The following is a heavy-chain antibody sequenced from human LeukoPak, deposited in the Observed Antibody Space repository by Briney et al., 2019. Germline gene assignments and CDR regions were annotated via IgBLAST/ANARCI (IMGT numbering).Heavy chain of an antibody. J-gene: IGHJ2*01. CDR2: IYYSGTT. CDR1: GDSISSAGCY. Sequence: SQTLSLTCTVSGDSISSAGCYWTWIRQHPGKGLEWIGYIYYSGTTYYNPSLKSRLTISLDTSENQFSLKLSSVTAADTAVYYCARGADFDLWGRGTLVTVSS. V-gene: IGHV4-31*03. CDR3: ARGADFDL.